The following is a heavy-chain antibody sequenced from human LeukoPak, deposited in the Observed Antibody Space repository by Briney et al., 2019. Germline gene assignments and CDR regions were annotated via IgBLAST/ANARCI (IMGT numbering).Heavy chain of an antibody. CDR2: VDPEDGET. CDR1: GYTFTDYY. D-gene: IGHD3-10*01. V-gene: IGHV1-69-2*01. Sequence: ASVKVSCKVSGYTFTDYYMHWVQQAPGKGLEWMGLVDPEDGETIYAGKFQGRVTITADTSTDTAYVELSSLRSEDTAVYYCATAITMVRGVIQDYWGQGTLVTVSS. CDR3: ATAITMVRGVIQDY. J-gene: IGHJ4*02.